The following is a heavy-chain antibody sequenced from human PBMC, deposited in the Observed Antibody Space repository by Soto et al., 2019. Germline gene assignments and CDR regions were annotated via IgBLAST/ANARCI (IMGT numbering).Heavy chain of an antibody. D-gene: IGHD3-22*01. Sequence: PGGSLRLSCSASGFTFSNYAMHWVRQAPGKGLEYVSAISSNGGSTYYADSVKGRFTISRDNSKNTLYLQMSSLRTEDTAVYYCVKAVFSGYYYVPFYYWGQGTLVTVSS. V-gene: IGHV3-64D*06. CDR2: ISSNGGST. CDR3: VKAVFSGYYYVPFYY. J-gene: IGHJ4*02. CDR1: GFTFSNYA.